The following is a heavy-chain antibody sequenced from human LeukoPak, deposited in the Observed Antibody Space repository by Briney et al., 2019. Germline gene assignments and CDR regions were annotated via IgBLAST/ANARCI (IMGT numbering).Heavy chain of an antibody. J-gene: IGHJ4*02. D-gene: IGHD6-13*01. CDR2: ISSSSMTT. CDR1: GFTFSSYS. CDR3: ARGSSTWPPLNDY. Sequence: GGSLRLSCAASGFTFSSYSMNWVRQAPGKGLEGVSYISSSSMTTYYADSVKGRFTISRDNAENSLYLQMNSLRDEDTAVYYCARGSSTWPPLNDYWGQGTLVTVSS. V-gene: IGHV3-48*02.